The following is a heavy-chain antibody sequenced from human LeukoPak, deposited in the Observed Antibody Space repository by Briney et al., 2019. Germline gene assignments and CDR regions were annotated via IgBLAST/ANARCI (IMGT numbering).Heavy chain of an antibody. V-gene: IGHV3-23*01. CDR2: IDSSGTKT. CDR1: GFTFSSYT. CDR3: AKDETGFLNYFHY. J-gene: IGHJ4*02. Sequence: GGSLRLSCAASGFTFSSYTMSWVRQAPGKGLAWVSGIDSSGTKTTYADSVKGRFTISRDNPRNTLYLQMNSLRAEDTAVYYCAKDETGFLNYFHYWGQGTLVTVSS. D-gene: IGHD3-3*01.